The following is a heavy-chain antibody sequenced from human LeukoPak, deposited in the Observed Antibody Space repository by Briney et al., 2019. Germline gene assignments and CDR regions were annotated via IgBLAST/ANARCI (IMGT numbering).Heavy chain of an antibody. D-gene: IGHD2-2*01. CDR3: AKALWKVPAASFDY. Sequence: GGSLRLSCAASGFTFSSYGMHWVRQAPGKGLECVAFIRYDGSNKYYADSVKGRFTISRDNSKNTLYLQMNSLRAEDTAVYYCAKALWKVPAASFDYWGQGTLVTVSS. CDR2: IRYDGSNK. CDR1: GFTFSSYG. J-gene: IGHJ4*02. V-gene: IGHV3-30*02.